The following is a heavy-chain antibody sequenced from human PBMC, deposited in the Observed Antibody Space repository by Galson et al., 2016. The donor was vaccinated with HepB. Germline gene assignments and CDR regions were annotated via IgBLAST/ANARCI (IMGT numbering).Heavy chain of an antibody. V-gene: IGHV1-58*01. CDR2: IGVGSGVI. Sequence: SVKVSCKASGFTFSSSTVQWVRQARGQRLEWIGWIGVGSGVISYAQEFQERVTITSDTSTSTAYMELSSLRSEDTAVYYCAADYHDTYFDPWGQGTLVTVSS. D-gene: IGHD3-16*02. CDR3: AADYHDTYFDP. J-gene: IGHJ5*02. CDR1: GFTFSSST.